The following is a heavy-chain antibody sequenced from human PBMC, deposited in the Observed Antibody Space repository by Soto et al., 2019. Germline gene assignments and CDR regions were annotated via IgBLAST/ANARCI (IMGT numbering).Heavy chain of an antibody. CDR2: IDYSGST. V-gene: IGHV4-59*01. Sequence: QVQLQESGPGLVKPSETLSLTCTVSGGSISSYYWSWIRQPPGKGLEWIGYIDYSGSTNYKPSLKSRVTMSVDTSKNQVSLKLNSVTAADTAVYYCARGVDTTMVIIGLWGQGTLVTVSS. CDR3: ARGVDTTMVIIGL. J-gene: IGHJ4*02. CDR1: GGSISSYY. D-gene: IGHD5-18*01.